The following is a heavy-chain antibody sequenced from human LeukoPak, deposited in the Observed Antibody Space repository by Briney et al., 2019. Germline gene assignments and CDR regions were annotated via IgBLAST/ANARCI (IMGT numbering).Heavy chain of an antibody. D-gene: IGHD2-15*01. CDR1: GFTFSSYW. Sequence: GGSLRLSCAASGFTFSSYWMSWVRQAPGKGLEWVANINQDGSEKYYVDSVKGRFTISRDNAKNSLYLQMNSLRAEDTAVYYCAREGCSGGSCYHNWFDPWGRGTLVTVSS. J-gene: IGHJ5*02. CDR3: AREGCSGGSCYHNWFDP. V-gene: IGHV3-7*01. CDR2: INQDGSEK.